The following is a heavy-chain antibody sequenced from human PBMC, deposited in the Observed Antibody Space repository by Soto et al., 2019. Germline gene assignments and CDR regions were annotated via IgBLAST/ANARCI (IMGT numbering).Heavy chain of an antibody. D-gene: IGHD1-1*01. J-gene: IGHJ3*02. V-gene: IGHV3-7*01. CDR3: AKSEGYSFDI. CDR2: IRQDGREE. CDR1: GFTFSSHW. Sequence: QLMESGGGLVQPGGSLRLSCAASGFTFSSHWMTWVRQAPGKGLEWVANIRQDGREEHYLDSVKGRFTLSRDNAKNSLYLQMNGLRVEDTAVYYCAKSEGYSFDIRGQGTLVTVSS.